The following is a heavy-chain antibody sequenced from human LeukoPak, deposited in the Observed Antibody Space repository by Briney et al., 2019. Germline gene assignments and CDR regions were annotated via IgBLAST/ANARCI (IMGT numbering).Heavy chain of an antibody. J-gene: IGHJ5*02. CDR3: AKDSELGS. V-gene: IGHV4-59*01. D-gene: IGHD1-26*01. CDR1: GASINSYY. Sequence: SETLSLTCSVSGASINSYYWNWIRQPPGKGLEWIGNTYNSGSTNYNPSLKSRVTISLDTSKNQFSLKMSSVTAADTAVYYCAKDSELGSWGQGTLVTVSS. CDR2: TYNSGST.